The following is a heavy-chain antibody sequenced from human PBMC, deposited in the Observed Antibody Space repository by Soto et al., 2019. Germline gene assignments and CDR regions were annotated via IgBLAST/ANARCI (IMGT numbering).Heavy chain of an antibody. CDR3: AASCVGCGGFNYYGMDV. CDR1: GGSISSGGYY. CDR2: IYYSGST. J-gene: IGHJ6*02. Sequence: QVQLQESGPGLVKPSQTLSLTCTVSGGSISSGGYYWSWIRQHPGKGLEWIGYIYYSGSTYYNPYLKGRVTISVDTSKNQFSLKLSSVTAADTAVYYCAASCVGCGGFNYYGMDVWGQGTTVTVSS. V-gene: IGHV4-31*03. D-gene: IGHD2-21*01.